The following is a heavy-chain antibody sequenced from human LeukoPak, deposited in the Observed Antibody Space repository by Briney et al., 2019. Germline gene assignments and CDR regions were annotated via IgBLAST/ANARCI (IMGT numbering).Heavy chain of an antibody. CDR1: GFSLQTSGVG. D-gene: IGHD3-16*01. V-gene: IGHV2-5*02. CDR2: IYWDDDK. J-gene: IGHJ4*01. Sequence: SGPTLVKPSQTLTLTCSFSGFSLQTSGVGVGWIRQPPGEALEWLGIIYWDDDKRYNSTLTPRLTITKDTSKNQVVLTMTNMDPLDTATYYCTHSQYHYDTSTYVPLGHWGQGILVTVSS. CDR3: THSQYHYDTSTYVPLGH.